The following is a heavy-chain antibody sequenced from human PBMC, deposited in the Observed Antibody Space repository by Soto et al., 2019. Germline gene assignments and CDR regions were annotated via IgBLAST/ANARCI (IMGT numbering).Heavy chain of an antibody. J-gene: IGHJ2*01. V-gene: IGHV5-51*01. CDR2: IYPGDSET. CDR3: ARHIGVAVAGTRWYLDL. Sequence: PGESLKISCEASGYKFTAYWIGWVRQMPGKGLEWMGIIYPGDSETRYSPSFQGQVTISVDKSNSTAYLQWNSLEASDTAIYYCARHIGVAVAGTRWYLDLWGRGTLVTVSS. CDR1: GYKFTAYW. D-gene: IGHD6-19*01.